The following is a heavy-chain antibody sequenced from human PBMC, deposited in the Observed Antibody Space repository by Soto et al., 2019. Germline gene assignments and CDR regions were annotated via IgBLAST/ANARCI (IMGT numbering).Heavy chain of an antibody. CDR2: TYYRSKWYN. CDR3: AREEVVVEPAAIPRYYYYGMDV. Sequence: PSQTLSLTCAISGDSVSSNSVAWNWIRQSPSRGLEWLGRTYYRSKWYNDYAVSVKSRITINPDTSKNQFSLQLKSVTPEDTAVYYCAREEVVVEPAAIPRYYYYGMDVWGRGTTVTVSS. CDR1: GDSVSSNSVA. V-gene: IGHV6-1*01. J-gene: IGHJ6*02. D-gene: IGHD2-2*02.